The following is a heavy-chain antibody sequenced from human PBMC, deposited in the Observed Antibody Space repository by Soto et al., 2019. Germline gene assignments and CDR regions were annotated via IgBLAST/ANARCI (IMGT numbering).Heavy chain of an antibody. CDR3: ARKLSGAVQGWAYGMDV. D-gene: IGHD1-26*01. J-gene: IGHJ6*02. CDR1: GFTVSTYN. V-gene: IGHV3-53*02. CDR2: TYSGGST. Sequence: EVHLVESGGGLMQPGGSLRLSCAASGFTVSTYNMIWVRQAPVKGQEWVSVTYSGGSTQYADSVKGRFTVSRDNSKNTLYLQMSSLRDEDTAVYYCARKLSGAVQGWAYGMDVWGRGTTVTVSS.